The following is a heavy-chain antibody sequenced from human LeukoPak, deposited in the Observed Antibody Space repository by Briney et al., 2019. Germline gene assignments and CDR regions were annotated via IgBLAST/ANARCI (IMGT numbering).Heavy chain of an antibody. J-gene: IGHJ4*02. CDR2: ISSSSSTI. Sequence: GGSLRLSCAASGFTFSSYSMNWVRQAPGKGLEWVSYISSSSSTIYYADSVKGRFTISRDNAKNSLYLQMNSLRAEDTAVYYCARGHLLGYDFWGGSDYWGQGTLVTVSS. CDR1: GFTFSSYS. V-gene: IGHV3-48*01. CDR3: ARGHLLGYDFWGGSDY. D-gene: IGHD3-3*01.